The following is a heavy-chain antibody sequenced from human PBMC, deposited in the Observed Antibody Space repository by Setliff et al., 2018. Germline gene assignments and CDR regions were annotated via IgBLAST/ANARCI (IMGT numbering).Heavy chain of an antibody. Sequence: SETLSLTCSVSGGSISNFYWSWIRQPPGTGLEWIGSISPGRSINYNPSLRSRVTISGDTSKNQISLNLSSGTAADTAVYYCARDRRDYIGAGSSEIDYYYYYYMDVWGKGTTVTVSS. CDR1: GGSISNFY. CDR2: ISPGRSI. D-gene: IGHD3-10*01. CDR3: ARDRRDYIGAGSSEIDYYYYYYMDV. J-gene: IGHJ6*03. V-gene: IGHV4-4*08.